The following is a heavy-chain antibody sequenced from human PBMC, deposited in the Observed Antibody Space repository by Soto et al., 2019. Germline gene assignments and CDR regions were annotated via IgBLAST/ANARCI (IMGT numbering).Heavy chain of an antibody. D-gene: IGHD6-19*01. V-gene: IGHV3-30-3*01. CDR2: ISYDGSNK. J-gene: IGHJ4*02. CDR3: ARVYNYMAVAGYFDY. Sequence: GGSLRLSCAASGFTFSSYAMHWVRQAPGKGLEWVAVISYDGSNKYYADSVKGRFTISRDNSKNTLYLQMNSLRAEDTAVYYCARVYNYMAVAGYFDYWGQGTLVTVSS. CDR1: GFTFSSYA.